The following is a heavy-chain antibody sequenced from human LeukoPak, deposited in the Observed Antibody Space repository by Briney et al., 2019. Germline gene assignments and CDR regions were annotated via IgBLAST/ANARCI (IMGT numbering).Heavy chain of an antibody. V-gene: IGHV4-34*01. D-gene: IGHD6-19*01. CDR3: ARGKHSGWYPGRVLSWFDP. J-gene: IGHJ5*02. CDR1: GGSFSGYY. CDR2: INHSGST. Sequence: SETLSLTCAVYGGSFSGYYWSWIRQPPGKGLEWIGEINHSGSTNYNPSLKSRVTISVDTSKNQFSLKLGSVTAADTAVYYCARGKHSGWYPGRVLSWFDPWGQGTLVTVSS.